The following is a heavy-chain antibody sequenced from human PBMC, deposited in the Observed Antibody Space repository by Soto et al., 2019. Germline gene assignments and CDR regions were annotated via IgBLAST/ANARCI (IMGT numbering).Heavy chain of an antibody. CDR3: ARDGVYCSSTSCYTGFDY. Sequence: NPSETLSLTCTVSGGSISSYYWSWIRQPAGKGLEWIGRIYTSGSTNYNPSLKSRVTMSVDTSKNQFSLKLSSVTAADTAVYYCARDGVYCSSTSCYTGFDYWGQGTLVTVS. CDR2: IYTSGST. CDR1: GGSISSYY. J-gene: IGHJ4*02. V-gene: IGHV4-4*07. D-gene: IGHD2-2*02.